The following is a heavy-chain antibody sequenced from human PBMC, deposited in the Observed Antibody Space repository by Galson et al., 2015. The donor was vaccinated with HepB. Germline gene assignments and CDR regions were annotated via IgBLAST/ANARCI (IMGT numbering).Heavy chain of an antibody. V-gene: IGHV4-59*01. CDR3: ARVRAARGYYYYYGMDV. Sequence: SETLSLTCPVSGGSISSCYWSWIRQPPGKGLEWIGYIYYSGSTNYNPSLKSRVTISVDTSKNQFSLKLNSVTAADTAVYYCARVRAARGYYYYYGMDVWGQGTTVTVSS. CDR1: GGSISSCY. D-gene: IGHD6-6*01. J-gene: IGHJ6*02. CDR2: IYYSGST.